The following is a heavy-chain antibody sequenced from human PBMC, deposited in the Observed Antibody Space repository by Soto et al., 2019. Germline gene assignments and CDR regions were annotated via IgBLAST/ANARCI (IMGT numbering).Heavy chain of an antibody. Sequence: EVQLVESGGGLVKPGGSLRLSCAASGFTFSSYSMNWVRQAPGKGLEWVSSISSSSSYIYYADSVKGRITISRDNAKNSLYLQMNSLRAEDMAVYYCARDPQNDYGDYVFFKYYWGQGTLVTVSS. J-gene: IGHJ4*02. D-gene: IGHD4-17*01. CDR3: ARDPQNDYGDYVFFKYY. CDR1: GFTFSSYS. V-gene: IGHV3-21*01. CDR2: ISSSSSYI.